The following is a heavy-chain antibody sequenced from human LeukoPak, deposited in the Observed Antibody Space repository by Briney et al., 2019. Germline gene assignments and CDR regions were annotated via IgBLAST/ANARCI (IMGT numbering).Heavy chain of an antibody. Sequence: SETLSLTCTVSGGSISSYYWSWIRQPPGKGLEWIGYIDYSGSTNYSSSLKSRLTISVDTSKNQFSLKLSSVTAADTAVYYCARTYGSSGLGYFDLWGRGTLVTVSS. CDR1: GGSISSYY. CDR2: IDYSGST. V-gene: IGHV4-59*01. D-gene: IGHD6-13*01. J-gene: IGHJ2*01. CDR3: ARTYGSSGLGYFDL.